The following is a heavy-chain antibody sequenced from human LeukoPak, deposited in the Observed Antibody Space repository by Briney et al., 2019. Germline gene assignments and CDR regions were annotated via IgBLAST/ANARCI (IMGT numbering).Heavy chain of an antibody. CDR1: AYTFNSNA. D-gene: IGHD3-22*01. J-gene: IGHJ4*02. CDR2: ISVYNGNT. CDR3: ARAKWQESGYFY. Sequence: ASVKVSCKASAYTFNSNAISWMRQAPGQGLEWMGWISVYNGNTNYAQKLHGRVTMTTETSTNIVYMELRSLTFDDTAVYYCARAKWQESGYFYWGQGALVTVSS. V-gene: IGHV1-18*01.